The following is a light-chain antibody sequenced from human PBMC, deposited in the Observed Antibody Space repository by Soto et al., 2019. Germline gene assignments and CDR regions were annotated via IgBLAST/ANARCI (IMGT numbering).Light chain of an antibody. CDR2: EVS. J-gene: IGLJ3*02. CDR1: SSDVGGYNY. Sequence: QSALTQPASVSGSPGQSITISCTGTSSDVGGYNYVSWYQQHPGKAPKRMIYEVSNRPSGVSNRFSGSKSGNTASLPISGLQAEDEADYYCISYTSSSTRVFGGGTKLTVL. CDR3: ISYTSSSTRV. V-gene: IGLV2-14*01.